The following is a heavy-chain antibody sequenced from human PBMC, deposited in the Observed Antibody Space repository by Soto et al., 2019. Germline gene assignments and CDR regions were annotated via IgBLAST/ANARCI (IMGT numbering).Heavy chain of an antibody. CDR1: GFTFSSYA. Sequence: EVQLLESGGGLVQPGGSLRLSCAASGFTFSSYAMSWVRQAPGKGLEWVSAISGSGGRTYYADSVKGRFTIYRDNSKNTLYLQMNSLRAEDTAVYYCARRSSGWYFDYWGRGTLVTVSS. CDR2: ISGSGGRT. CDR3: ARRSSGWYFDY. J-gene: IGHJ4*02. D-gene: IGHD6-19*01. V-gene: IGHV3-23*01.